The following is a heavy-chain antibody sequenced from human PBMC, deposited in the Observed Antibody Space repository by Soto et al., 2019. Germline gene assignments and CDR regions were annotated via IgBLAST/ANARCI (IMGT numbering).Heavy chain of an antibody. CDR1: GFTFDDYA. D-gene: IGHD6-13*01. CDR3: ARSLAAAGNGVFDY. Sequence: GGSLRLSCAASGFTFDDYAMHWVRQAPGKGLEWVSGISWNSGSIGYADSVKGRFTISRDNAKNSLYLQMNSLRAEDTALYYCARSLAAAGNGVFDYWGQGTLVTVSS. CDR2: ISWNSGSI. J-gene: IGHJ4*02. V-gene: IGHV3-9*01.